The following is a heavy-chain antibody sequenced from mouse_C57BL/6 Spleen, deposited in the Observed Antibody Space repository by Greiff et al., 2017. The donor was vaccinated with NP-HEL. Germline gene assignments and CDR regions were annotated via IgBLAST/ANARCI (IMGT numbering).Heavy chain of an antibody. CDR3: ARKGLTGTPFAY. CDR1: GFTFSSYG. Sequence: KLVESGGDLVKPGGSLKLSCAASGFTFSSYGMSWVRQTPDKRLEWVATISSGGSYTYYPDSVKGRFTISRDNAKNTLYLQMSSLKSEDTAMYYCARKGLTGTPFAYWGQGTLVTVSA. J-gene: IGHJ3*01. D-gene: IGHD4-1*01. CDR2: ISSGGSYT. V-gene: IGHV5-6*02.